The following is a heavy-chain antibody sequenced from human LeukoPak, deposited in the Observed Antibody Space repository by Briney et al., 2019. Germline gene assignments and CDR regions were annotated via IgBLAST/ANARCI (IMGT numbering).Heavy chain of an antibody. J-gene: IGHJ4*02. Sequence: ASVKVSCKASGYTFTNSDINWVRQAPGQGLEWMGWISVYNGKTNYAQKLQGRVTMTTDTSTSTAYMELRSLRSEDTAVYYCARGGEGPRLAGSFWGQGTLVTVSS. V-gene: IGHV1-18*01. CDR3: ARGGEGPRLAGSF. CDR1: GYTFTNSD. D-gene: IGHD6-19*01. CDR2: ISVYNGKT.